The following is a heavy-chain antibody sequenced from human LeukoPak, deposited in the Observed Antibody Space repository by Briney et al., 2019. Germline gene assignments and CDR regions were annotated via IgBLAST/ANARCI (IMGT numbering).Heavy chain of an antibody. V-gene: IGHV3-30*18. Sequence: WIRQAPGKGLEWVAVISYDGTNKYYADSVKGRFTISRDNSKNTLYLQMNSLKTDDTAVYYCANYGDYQYFDYWGQGTPVTVSS. J-gene: IGHJ4*02. CDR3: ANYGDYQYFDY. D-gene: IGHD4-17*01. CDR2: ISYDGTNK.